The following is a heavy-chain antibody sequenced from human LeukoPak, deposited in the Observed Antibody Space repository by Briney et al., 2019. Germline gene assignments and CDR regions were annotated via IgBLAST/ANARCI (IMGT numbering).Heavy chain of an antibody. Sequence: SETLSLTCAVYGGSFSGYYWSWIRQPPGKGLEWIGEINHSGSTNYNPSLKSRVTISVDTSKNQFSLKLSSVTAADTAVYYCATGSRSYFPAAYWGQGTLVTVSS. CDR3: ATGSRSYFPAAY. CDR1: GGSFSGYY. D-gene: IGHD3-10*01. J-gene: IGHJ4*02. CDR2: INHSGST. V-gene: IGHV4-34*01.